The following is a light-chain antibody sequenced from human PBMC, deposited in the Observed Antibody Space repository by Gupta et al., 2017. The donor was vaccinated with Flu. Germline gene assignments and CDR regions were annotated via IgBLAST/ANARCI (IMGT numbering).Light chain of an antibody. CDR3: NSRDGSNVHWL. Sequence: SSELNQDPDVSVALGQTVRITCQGDILRRIYASWYQQKPGQAPILLIYGRNNRPPGIPDRFSGYSSGDTTSLIIAGAQAEDEGYYYCNSRDGSNVHWLFGGGTKLTVL. J-gene: IGLJ3*02. CDR2: GRN. V-gene: IGLV3-19*01. CDR1: ILRRIY.